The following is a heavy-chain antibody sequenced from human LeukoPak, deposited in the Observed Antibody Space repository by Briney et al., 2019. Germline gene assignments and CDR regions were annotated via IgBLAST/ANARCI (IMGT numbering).Heavy chain of an antibody. J-gene: IGHJ5*02. CDR3: ARIGDCSSTSCPPGP. V-gene: IGHV1-69*05. CDR1: GGTFSGYA. D-gene: IGHD2-2*01. CDR2: IIPIFGTA. Sequence: GASVKVSCKASGGTFSGYAISWVRQAPGQGLEWMGGIIPIFGTANYAQKFQGRVTITTDESTSTAYMELSSLRSEDTAVYYCARIGDCSSTSCPPGPWGQGTLVTVSS.